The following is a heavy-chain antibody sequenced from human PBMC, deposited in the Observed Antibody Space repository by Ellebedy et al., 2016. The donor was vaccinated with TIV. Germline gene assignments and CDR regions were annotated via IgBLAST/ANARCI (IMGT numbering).Heavy chain of an antibody. CDR3: AKAEVGVSGWKT. Sequence: GESLKISCAASGFTFSTYAMSWVRQTPGKGLEWVSAISGSGSSPYYADSVTGRFTISSDNSKNTLYLQMSSLRVEDTAVYVCAKAEVGVSGWKTWGQGTLVTVSS. CDR1: GFTFSTYA. CDR2: ISGSGSSP. V-gene: IGHV3-23*01. D-gene: IGHD6-19*01. J-gene: IGHJ4*02.